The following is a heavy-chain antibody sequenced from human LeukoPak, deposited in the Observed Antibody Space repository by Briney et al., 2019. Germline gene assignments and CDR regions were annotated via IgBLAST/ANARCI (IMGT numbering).Heavy chain of an antibody. CDR3: ARGGALGVYFDY. V-gene: IGHV1-69*05. J-gene: IGHJ4*02. CDR2: IIPIFGTA. CDR1: GGTFSSYA. D-gene: IGHD3-10*01. Sequence: SVKVSCKASGGTFSSYAISWVRQAPGQGLEWMGGIIPIFGTASYAQKFQGRVTITTDESTSTAYMELSSLRSEDTAVYYCARGGALGVYFDYWGQGTLVTVSS.